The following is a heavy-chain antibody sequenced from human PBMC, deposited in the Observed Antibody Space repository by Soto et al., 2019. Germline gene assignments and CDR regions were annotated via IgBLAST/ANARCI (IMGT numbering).Heavy chain of an antibody. CDR3: AISRHAIQSDALDI. J-gene: IGHJ3*02. CDR1: GGSVSSGSYY. CDR2: IYYSGST. V-gene: IGHV4-61*01. Sequence: PSETLSLTCTVSGGSVSSGSYYWSWIRQPPGKGLEWIGYIYYSGSTNYNPSLKSRVTISVDMSKNQFSLKLSSVTAADTAVYSCAISRHAIQSDALDIWGQGTMVTVSS. D-gene: IGHD4-4*01.